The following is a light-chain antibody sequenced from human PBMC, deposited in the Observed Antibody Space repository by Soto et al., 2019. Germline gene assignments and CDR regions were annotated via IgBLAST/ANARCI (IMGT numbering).Light chain of an antibody. J-gene: IGKJ1*01. V-gene: IGKV1-5*03. Sequence: DIQMPQSPSILSASVGDRVTITCRASQSISSWLAWYQQKPGKAPNLLIHKASHLESGVPSRFSGSGSGTEFTLTISSLQPGDFATYYCQHYNTYPWPFGQGTKVAIK. CDR1: QSISSW. CDR2: KAS. CDR3: QHYNTYPWP.